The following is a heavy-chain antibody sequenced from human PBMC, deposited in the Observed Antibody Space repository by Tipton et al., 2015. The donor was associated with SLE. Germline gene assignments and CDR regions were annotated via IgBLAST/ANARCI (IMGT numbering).Heavy chain of an antibody. J-gene: IGHJ4*02. Sequence: TLSHTCTVSGGSITSGGHHWNWIRQPAGKGLEWIGRIYSSGGTFYNPSLNSRVTISIDTSKNQFSLKLSSVTAADTAVYYCERDRGGSYYFDNWGQGTLITVSS. V-gene: IGHV4-61*02. CDR3: ERDRGGSYYFDN. D-gene: IGHD3-16*01. CDR2: IYSSGGT. CDR1: GGSITSGGHH.